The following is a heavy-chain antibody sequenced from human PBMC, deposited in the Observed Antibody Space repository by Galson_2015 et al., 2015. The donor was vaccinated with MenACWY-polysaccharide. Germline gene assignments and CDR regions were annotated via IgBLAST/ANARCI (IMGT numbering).Heavy chain of an antibody. CDR1: GSRFSHSG. Sequence: SLRLSCAASGSRFSHSGMHWVRQAPGKGLEWVAVIQYGGSKIVYADSVKGRFTISRDNSKNTLFLEMNSLGGEDTAVYYCAREGSRIVFHAFDTWGQGTMVTVSS. CDR3: AREGSRIVFHAFDT. J-gene: IGHJ3*02. CDR2: IQYGGSKI. V-gene: IGHV3-33*01. D-gene: IGHD6-13*01.